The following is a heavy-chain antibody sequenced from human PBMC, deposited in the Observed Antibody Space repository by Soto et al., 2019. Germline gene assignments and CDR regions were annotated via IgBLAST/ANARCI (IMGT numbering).Heavy chain of an antibody. Sequence: PGGSPKTSCEGSRVTLPCYALDWVPPAPRKGVEWVSYISSRSDTLYYADSVKGRFTISRDNAKNSVYWQVNNLRDEDTAVYYCARDCDIVILSVPIPNYNYGMDVWGHGTTVTVSS. D-gene: IGHD2-15*01. CDR2: ISSRSDTL. CDR1: RVTLPCYA. J-gene: IGHJ6*02. CDR3: ARDCDIVILSVPIPNYNYGMDV. V-gene: IGHV3-48*02.